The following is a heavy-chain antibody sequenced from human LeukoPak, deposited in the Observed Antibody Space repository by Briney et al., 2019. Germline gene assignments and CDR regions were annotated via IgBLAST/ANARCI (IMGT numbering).Heavy chain of an antibody. J-gene: IGHJ4*02. CDR1: GGSISTYY. V-gene: IGHV4-4*07. CDR2: IYTSGST. Sequence: SETLSLTCTVSGGSISTYYWSWIRQPAGKGLEWIGHIYTSGSTNYNPSLKSRVTMSIDTSKNQFSLKLNSVTAADTAVYYCARQQLKTMAPFDYWGQGTLVTVSS. D-gene: IGHD4/OR15-4a*01. CDR3: ARQQLKTMAPFDY.